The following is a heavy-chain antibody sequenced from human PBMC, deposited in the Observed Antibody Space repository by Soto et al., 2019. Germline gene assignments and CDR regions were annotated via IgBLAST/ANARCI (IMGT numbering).Heavy chain of an antibody. CDR3: ARAREVATIRSGMDV. J-gene: IGHJ6*02. V-gene: IGHV1-18*01. D-gene: IGHD5-12*01. Sequence: GASVKVSCKASGYTFTSYGISWVRQAPGQGLEWMGWISAYNGNTNYAQKLQGRVTMTTDTSTSTAYMELRSLRSDDTAVYYCARAREVATIRSGMDVWGQGTTVTVSS. CDR2: ISAYNGNT. CDR1: GYTFTSYG.